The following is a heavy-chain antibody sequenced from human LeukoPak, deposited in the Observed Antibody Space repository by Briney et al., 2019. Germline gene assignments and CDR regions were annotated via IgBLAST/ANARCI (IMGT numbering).Heavy chain of an antibody. D-gene: IGHD3-22*01. CDR1: GGTFSSYA. V-gene: IGHV1-69*13. Sequence: ASVKVSCKASGGTFSSYAISWVRQAPGQGLEWMGGIIPIFGTANYAQKFQGRVTITADESTSTAYIELSSLRSEDTAVYYCARVQNYYDSSGYWPAFDIWGQGTMVTVSS. CDR2: IIPIFGTA. CDR3: ARVQNYYDSSGYWPAFDI. J-gene: IGHJ3*02.